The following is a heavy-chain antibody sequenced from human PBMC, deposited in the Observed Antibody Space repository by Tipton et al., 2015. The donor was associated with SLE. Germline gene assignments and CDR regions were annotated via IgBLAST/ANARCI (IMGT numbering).Heavy chain of an antibody. J-gene: IGHJ4*02. CDR3: ARYAVAGKFDY. D-gene: IGHD6-19*01. V-gene: IGHV3-23*01. CDR1: GFTFSTYA. CDR2: ICDGGGYT. Sequence: GSLRLSCAASGFTFSTYAMNWVRQAPGKGLEWVSSICDGGGYTYYADSVKGRFTISRDNAKNSLYLQINSLRAEDTALYYCARYAVAGKFDYWGQGTLVSVSS.